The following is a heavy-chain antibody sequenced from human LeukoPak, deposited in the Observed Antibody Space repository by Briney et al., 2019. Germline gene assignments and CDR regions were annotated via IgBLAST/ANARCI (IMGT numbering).Heavy chain of an antibody. V-gene: IGHV5-51*01. CDR3: ASSSGSYGYYFDY. CDR2: IYPGDSDT. CDR1: GYSYTSYW. Sequence: PGESLKISCKGSGYSYTSYWIGWVRQMPGKGLEWMGIIYPGDSDTRYSPSFQGQVTISADKSISTAYLQWSSLKASDTAMYYCASSSGSYGYYFDYWGQGTLVTVSS. D-gene: IGHD1-26*01. J-gene: IGHJ4*02.